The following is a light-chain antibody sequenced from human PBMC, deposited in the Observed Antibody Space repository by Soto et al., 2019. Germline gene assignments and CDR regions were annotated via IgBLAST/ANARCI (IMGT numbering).Light chain of an antibody. CDR1: SPKFGAGYD. CDR2: GNS. J-gene: IGLJ1*01. V-gene: IGLV1-40*01. Sequence: QSVLTQPPSVSGAPGRRVTIPATGRSPKFGAGYDVHWYQQFPGTAPKLLIYGNSNRPSGVPDRFSGSKSGTSASLAITGLQAEDEADYYCQSYDSSLSGVFGSGTKLTVL. CDR3: QSYDSSLSGV.